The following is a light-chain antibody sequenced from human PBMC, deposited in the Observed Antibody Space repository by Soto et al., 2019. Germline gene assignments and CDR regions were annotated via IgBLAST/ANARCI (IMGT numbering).Light chain of an antibody. CDR2: DAS. V-gene: IGKV1-5*01. CDR1: QSISTW. J-gene: IGKJ4*02. Sequence: DIPMTQSPSTLSASVGDRVTITCRASQSISTWLAWYQQKPGKAPKLLIFDASSFQSGVPSRFSGSGSGTEFTLTISSLQPDDFAVYYCQQYNSWPRTFGPGTRVEIK. CDR3: QQYNSWPRT.